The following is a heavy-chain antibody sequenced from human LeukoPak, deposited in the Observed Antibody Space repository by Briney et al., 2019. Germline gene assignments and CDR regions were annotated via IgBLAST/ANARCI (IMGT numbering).Heavy chain of an antibody. Sequence: TSETLSLTCAVYGGSFSGYYWSWVRQPPGKGLEWIGEINHSGSTNYNPSLKSRVTISVDTSKNQFSLKLSSVTAADTAVYYCARVWGCSSTSCYIWFDYWGQGTLVTVSS. J-gene: IGHJ4*02. D-gene: IGHD2-2*02. CDR2: INHSGST. CDR3: ARVWGCSSTSCYIWFDY. CDR1: GGSFSGYY. V-gene: IGHV4-34*01.